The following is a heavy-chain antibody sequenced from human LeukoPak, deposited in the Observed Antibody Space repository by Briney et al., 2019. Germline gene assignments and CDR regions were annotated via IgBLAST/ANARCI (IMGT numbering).Heavy chain of an antibody. J-gene: IGHJ4*02. Sequence: ASVKVSCKASGYTFTSYYMHWVRQAPGQGLEGMGIINPSGGSTSYAQKFQGRVTMTRDTSTSTVYMELSSLRSEDTAVYYCARDSGIVVVPAAMAFDYWGQGTLVTVSS. CDR2: INPSGGST. CDR3: ARDSGIVVVPAAMAFDY. CDR1: GYTFTSYY. V-gene: IGHV1-46*01. D-gene: IGHD2-2*01.